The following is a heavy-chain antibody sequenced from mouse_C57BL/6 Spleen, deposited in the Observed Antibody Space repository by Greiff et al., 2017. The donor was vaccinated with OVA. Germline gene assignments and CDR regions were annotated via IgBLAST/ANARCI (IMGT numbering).Heavy chain of an antibody. CDR3: ARSTVVARESFAY. V-gene: IGHV1-75*01. CDR1: GYTFTDYY. J-gene: IGHJ3*01. Sequence: VQLQQSGPELVKPGASVKISCKASGYTFTDYYINWVKQRPGQGLEWIGWIFPGSGSTYYNEKFKGKATLTVDKSSSTAYMLLSSLTSEDSAVYFGARSTVVARESFAYWGQGTLVTVSA. CDR2: IFPGSGST. D-gene: IGHD1-1*01.